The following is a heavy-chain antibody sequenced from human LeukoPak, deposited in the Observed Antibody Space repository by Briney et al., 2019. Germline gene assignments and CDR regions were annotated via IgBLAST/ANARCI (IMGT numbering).Heavy chain of an antibody. CDR3: AKDTYYYDSSGYPHPDY. CDR2: ISYDGSNK. J-gene: IGHJ4*02. CDR1: GFTFSSYG. Sequence: PGRSLRLSCAASGFTFSSYGMHWVRQARGKGLEWVAVISYDGSNKYYADSVKGRFTISRDNSKNTLYLQMNSLRAEDTAVYYCAKDTYYYDSSGYPHPDYWGQGTLVTVSS. D-gene: IGHD3-22*01. V-gene: IGHV3-30*18.